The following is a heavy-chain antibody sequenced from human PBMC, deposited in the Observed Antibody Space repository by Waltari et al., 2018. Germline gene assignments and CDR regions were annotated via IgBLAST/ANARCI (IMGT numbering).Heavy chain of an antibody. CDR1: GYTLTELS. J-gene: IGHJ6*03. CDR2: FDPEDGET. CDR3: ATAGGVDFGVVRYYYYYMDV. Sequence: QVQLVQSGAEVKKPGASVKVSCKVSGYTLTELSMHWVRQAPGKGLEWMGGFDPEDGETIYAQKFQGRVTMTEDTSTDTAYMELSSLRSEDTAVYYCATAGGVDFGVVRYYYYYMDVWGKGTTVTVSS. D-gene: IGHD3-3*01. V-gene: IGHV1-24*01.